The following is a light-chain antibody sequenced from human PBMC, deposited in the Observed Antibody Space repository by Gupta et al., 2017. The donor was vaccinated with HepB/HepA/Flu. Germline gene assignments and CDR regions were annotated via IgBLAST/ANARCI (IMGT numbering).Light chain of an antibody. Sequence: QSALTQPASVSGSLGQSITISCTGTSRDVGKYDLVSWYQQAPGKAPKLIIYEVAKRPSGISSRFSGSKSGNTASLTISGRQAGDEADYYCYSYTGSNTYLPFGGGTKLTVL. CDR1: SRDVGKYDL. CDR3: YSYTGSNTYLP. CDR2: EVA. V-gene: IGLV2-23*02. J-gene: IGLJ3*02.